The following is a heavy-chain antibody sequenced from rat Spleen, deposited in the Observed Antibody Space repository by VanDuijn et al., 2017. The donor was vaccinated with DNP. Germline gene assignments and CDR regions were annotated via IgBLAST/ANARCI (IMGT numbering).Heavy chain of an antibody. V-gene: IGHV5-25*01. Sequence: EVQLVESGGGLVQPGRSMKLSCAASGFTFSNYYMAWVRQAPTKGLEWVASISTGGGNTYYLDSVKGRFTISRDNAKSTLYLQMDSLRSEDTATYYCARTLTTEGIDWGQGVMVTVSS. CDR3: ARTLTTEGID. CDR1: GFTFSNYY. D-gene: IGHD1-11*01. CDR2: ISTGGGNT. J-gene: IGHJ2*01.